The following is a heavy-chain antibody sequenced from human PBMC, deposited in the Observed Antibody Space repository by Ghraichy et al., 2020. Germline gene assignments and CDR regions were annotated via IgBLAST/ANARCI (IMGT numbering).Heavy chain of an antibody. CDR3: ARGGYCSSTSCYTLPYYYMDV. CDR2: IYYSGST. D-gene: IGHD2-2*02. V-gene: IGHV4-59*01. J-gene: IGHJ6*03. Sequence: SETLSLTCTDSGGSISSYYWSWIRQPPGKGLEWIGYIYYSGSTNYNPSLKSRVTISVDTSKNQFSLKLSSVTAADTAVYYCARGGYCSSTSCYTLPYYYMDVWGKGTTVTVSS. CDR1: GGSISSYY.